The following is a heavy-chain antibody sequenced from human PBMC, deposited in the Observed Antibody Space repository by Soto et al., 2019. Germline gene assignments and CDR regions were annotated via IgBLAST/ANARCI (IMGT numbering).Heavy chain of an antibody. V-gene: IGHV1-3*05. CDR1: GYTFTSYA. CDR2: INAGNGNT. CDR3: ERAPGAAIDY. Sequence: QVQLVQSGAEEKKPGASVKVSCKASGYTFTSYAMHWVRQAPRQGLEWMGWINAGNGNTKFSQKFQGRVTITRDTSASTAYMELSSLRSEDTAVYYCERAPGAAIDYWGQGTLVTVSS. J-gene: IGHJ4*02. D-gene: IGHD1-1*01.